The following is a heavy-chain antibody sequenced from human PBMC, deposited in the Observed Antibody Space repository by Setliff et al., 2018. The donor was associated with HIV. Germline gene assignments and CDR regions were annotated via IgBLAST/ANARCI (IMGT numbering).Heavy chain of an antibody. CDR3: ARLDPVHCSYTFDYWGQ. J-gene: IGHJ4*02. CDR1: GGSISSYY. V-gene: IGHV4-4*07. Sequence: SETLSLTCSVSGGSISSYYWSWIRQPAGKGLEWVGRMFVGESPNYNPSLKSRLSISVDTSKRQFSLKLTSVTAADTAVYYCARLDPVHCSYTFDYWGQWGQATLVTVSS. CDR2: MFVGESP. D-gene: IGHD3-16*01.